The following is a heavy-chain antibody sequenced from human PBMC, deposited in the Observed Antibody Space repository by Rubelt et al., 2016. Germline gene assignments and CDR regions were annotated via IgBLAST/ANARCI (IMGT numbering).Heavy chain of an antibody. J-gene: IGHJ4*02. CDR2: IWYDGSNK. D-gene: IGHD3-3*01. Sequence: EWVAVIWYDGSNKYYADSVKGRFTISRDNSKNTLYLQMNSLRAEDTAVYYCARFWSGQGGDYWGQGTLVTVSS. V-gene: IGHV3-33*01. CDR3: ARFWSGQGGDY.